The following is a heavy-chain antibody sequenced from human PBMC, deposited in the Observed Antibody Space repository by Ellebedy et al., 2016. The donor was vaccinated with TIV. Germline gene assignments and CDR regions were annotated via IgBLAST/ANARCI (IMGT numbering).Heavy chain of an antibody. CDR2: IKSEGSEK. Sequence: PGGSLRLSCTASGFTFSTYWMSWARQAPGKGLEWVANIKSEGSEKYYVDSVKGRFTISRDDVKNSLYLQMSSLKVEDTAVYFCAKGGHLDDWGQGTLVTVSS. CDR3: AKGGHLDD. J-gene: IGHJ4*02. CDR1: GFTFSTYW. V-gene: IGHV3-7*01.